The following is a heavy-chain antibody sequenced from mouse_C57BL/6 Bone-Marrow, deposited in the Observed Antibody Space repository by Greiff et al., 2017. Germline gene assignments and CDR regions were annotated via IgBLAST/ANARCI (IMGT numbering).Heavy chain of an antibody. CDR1: GYTFTSYW. D-gene: IGHD1-1*01. J-gene: IGHJ1*03. V-gene: IGHV1-55*01. Sequence: QVQLQQPGAELVKPGASVTMSCKASGYTFTSYWITWVKQRPGQGLEWIGDIYPGSGSTNYNEKFKSKATLTVDTSSSTAYMQLSSLTSEDSAVYYGARDGSGYCWYFDVWGTGTTVTVSS. CDR2: IYPGSGST. CDR3: ARDGSGYCWYFDV.